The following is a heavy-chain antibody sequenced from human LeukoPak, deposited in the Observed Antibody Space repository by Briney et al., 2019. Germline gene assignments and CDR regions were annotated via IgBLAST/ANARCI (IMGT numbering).Heavy chain of an antibody. Sequence: SETLSLTCTVSGGSISSGSYYWSWIRQPAGKGLEWIGRIYTSGSTNYNPSLKSRVTISVDTSKNQFSLKLSSVTAADTAVYYCARGGYCSSTSCRNWFDPWGQGTLVTVSS. D-gene: IGHD2-2*01. CDR3: ARGGYCSSTSCRNWFDP. V-gene: IGHV4-61*02. J-gene: IGHJ5*02. CDR2: IYTSGST. CDR1: GGSISSGSYY.